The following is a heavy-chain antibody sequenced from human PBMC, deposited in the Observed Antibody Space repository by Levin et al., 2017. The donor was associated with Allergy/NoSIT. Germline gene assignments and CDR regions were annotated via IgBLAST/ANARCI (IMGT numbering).Heavy chain of an antibody. CDR2: ISSNSGVT. Sequence: GESLKISCTASGYTSTSYDISWVRQVPGQGPEWLGWISSNSGVTNYARNFLGRLTISADTSTTTAYIELTGLTSDDTAVYYCARDQSHYGRFDSWGQGTLVTVSS. J-gene: IGHJ4*02. D-gene: IGHD3-10*01. V-gene: IGHV1-18*01. CDR3: ARDQSHYGRFDS. CDR1: GYTSTSYD.